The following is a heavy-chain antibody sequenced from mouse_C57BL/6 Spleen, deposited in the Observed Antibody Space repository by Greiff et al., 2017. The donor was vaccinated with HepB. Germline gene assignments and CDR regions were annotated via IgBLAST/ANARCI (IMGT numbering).Heavy chain of an antibody. CDR2: IDPSDSYT. CDR3: ARTGFDY. V-gene: IGHV1-50*01. CDR1: GYTFTSYW. J-gene: IGHJ2*01. Sequence: QVQLQQPGAELVKPGASVKLSCKASGYTFTSYWMQWVKQRPGQGLEWIVEIDPSDSYTNYNQKFKGKATLTVDTSSSTAYMQLSSLTSDDSAVYYCARTGFDYWGQGTTLTVSS.